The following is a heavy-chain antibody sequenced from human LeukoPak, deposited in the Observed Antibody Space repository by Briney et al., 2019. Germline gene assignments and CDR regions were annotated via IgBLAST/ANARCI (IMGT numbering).Heavy chain of an antibody. CDR3: ARGYYYDSFDY. CDR2: INHSGST. V-gene: IGHV4-34*01. D-gene: IGHD3-22*01. J-gene: IGHJ4*02. Sequence: TSETLSLTCAVYGGSFSGYYWSWIRQPPGKGLEWIGEINHSGSTNYNPSLKSRVTISVDTSKNQFSLKLSSVTAADTAVYYCARGYYYDSFDYWGQGTLVTVSS. CDR1: GGSFSGYY.